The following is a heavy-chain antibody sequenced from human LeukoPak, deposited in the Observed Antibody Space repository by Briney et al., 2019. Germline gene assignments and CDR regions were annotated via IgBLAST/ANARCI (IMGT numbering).Heavy chain of an antibody. J-gene: IGHJ6*02. D-gene: IGHD3-22*01. CDR1: DGSINSYY. CDR2: IYYNGNT. V-gene: IGHV4-59*01. Sequence: SETLSLTCSVSDGSINSYYWNWIRRPPGKGLEWIGYIYYNGNTNYSPSLKSRVTMSVDTSKNQFSLKLSSVTAADTAVYYCARVGGYYDSSGYYSPLPFYYYYGMDVWGQGTTVTVSS. CDR3: ARVGGYYDSSGYYSPLPFYYYYGMDV.